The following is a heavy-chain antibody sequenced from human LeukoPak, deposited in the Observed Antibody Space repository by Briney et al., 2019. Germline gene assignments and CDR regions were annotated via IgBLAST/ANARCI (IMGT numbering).Heavy chain of an antibody. D-gene: IGHD6-19*01. J-gene: IGHJ6*02. CDR2: INHSGST. Sequence: SETLSLTCAVYGGSFSGYYWRWIRQPPGKGLEWIGEINHSGSTDYNPSLKSRVTISVDTSKNQFSLKLSSVTAADTAVYYCARGVAVAGTFPYYYYYYGMDVWGQGTTVTVSS. V-gene: IGHV4-34*01. CDR1: GGSFSGYY. CDR3: ARGVAVAGTFPYYYYYYGMDV.